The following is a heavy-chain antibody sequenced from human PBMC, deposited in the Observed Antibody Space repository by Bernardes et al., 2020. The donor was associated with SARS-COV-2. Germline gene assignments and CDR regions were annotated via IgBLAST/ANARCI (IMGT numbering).Heavy chain of an antibody. D-gene: IGHD6-6*01. Sequence: GGSLILSCAVSGLTIGDYYISWIRQAPGTGLEWVSYITTSSYTNYADSVRGRFTVSRDNAKNSLNLQMNSLRAEDTAVYYCAIEGASNVFDLWGQGTMVNVSS. CDR3: AIEGASNVFDL. V-gene: IGHV3-11*06. CDR2: ITTSSYT. CDR1: GLTIGDYY. J-gene: IGHJ3*01.